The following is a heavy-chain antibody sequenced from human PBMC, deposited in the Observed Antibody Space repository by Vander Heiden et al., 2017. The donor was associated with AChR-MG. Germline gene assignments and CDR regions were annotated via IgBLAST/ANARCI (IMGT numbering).Heavy chain of an antibody. CDR2: ISYDGSNK. J-gene: IGHJ5*02. CDR1: GFTFSSYA. Sequence: QVQLVESGGGVVQPGRSLRLSCAASGFTFSSYAMHWVRQAPGKGLEWVAVISYDGSNKYYADSVKGRFTISRDNSKNTLYLQMNSLRAEDTAVYYCARERAGRGFDPWGQGTLVTVSS. D-gene: IGHD6-25*01. V-gene: IGHV3-30-3*01. CDR3: ARERAGRGFDP.